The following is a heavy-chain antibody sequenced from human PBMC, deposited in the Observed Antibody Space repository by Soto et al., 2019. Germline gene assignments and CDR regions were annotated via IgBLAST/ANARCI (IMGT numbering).Heavy chain of an antibody. V-gene: IGHV4-59*01. CDR2: IYYTGST. J-gene: IGHJ4*02. D-gene: IGHD7-27*01. CDR1: GDSMSSYY. Sequence: QVQLQESGPGLVKPSETLSLTCTVSGDSMSSYYWSWFRQPPGKGLEWVGYIYYTGSTNYNPSLKSRVTVSVDTSKNQFSLILSSVTAADTAVYYCARITRSPNSGYFDYWGQGALVAVSS. CDR3: ARITRSPNSGYFDY.